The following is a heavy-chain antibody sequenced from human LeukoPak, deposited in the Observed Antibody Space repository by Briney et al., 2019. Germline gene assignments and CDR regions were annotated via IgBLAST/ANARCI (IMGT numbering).Heavy chain of an antibody. J-gene: IGHJ4*02. CDR2: ILGLGGASRT. Sequence: GGSLRLSCSASGFSFSTDGMSWVRQAPGKGLEWVSGILGLGGASRTYYADSVKGRFTISRDISKNAVYLQMNSLRAEDTAVYYCARDSYGDANFDSWGQGTLVTVSS. V-gene: IGHV3-23*01. CDR3: ARDSYGDANFDS. CDR1: GFSFSTDG. D-gene: IGHD4-17*01.